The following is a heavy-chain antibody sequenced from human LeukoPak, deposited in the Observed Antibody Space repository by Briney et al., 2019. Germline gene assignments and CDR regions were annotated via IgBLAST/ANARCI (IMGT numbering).Heavy chain of an antibody. CDR3: ARGGGLQPYDAFDI. Sequence: SATLSLTCAVYGGSFSGYYWSWIRQPPGKGLEWIGEINHSGSTNYNPSLKSRVTISVDTSKNQFSLKLSSVTAADTAVYYCARGGGLQPYDAFDIWGQGTMVTVSS. D-gene: IGHD3-16*01. J-gene: IGHJ3*02. V-gene: IGHV4-34*01. CDR2: INHSGST. CDR1: GGSFSGYY.